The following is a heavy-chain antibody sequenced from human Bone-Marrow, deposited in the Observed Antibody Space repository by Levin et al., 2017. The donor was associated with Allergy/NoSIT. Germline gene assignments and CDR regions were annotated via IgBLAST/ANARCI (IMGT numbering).Heavy chain of an antibody. V-gene: IGHV4-38-2*02. D-gene: IGHD2-2*01. Sequence: SETLSLTCHVSHSSVSTAYYWGWIRQSPGKGLEWIGSVHNDETMNYNDGTTKYNPSLRGRRTISVDTSKNQFSLTLNTLTAADTGVYYCARGMWGNCVSTSCHLFDAWGQGTLVTVAS. J-gene: IGHJ4*02. CDR3: ARGMWGNCVSTSCHLFDA. CDR2: VHNDETMNYNDGTT. CDR1: HSSVSTAYY.